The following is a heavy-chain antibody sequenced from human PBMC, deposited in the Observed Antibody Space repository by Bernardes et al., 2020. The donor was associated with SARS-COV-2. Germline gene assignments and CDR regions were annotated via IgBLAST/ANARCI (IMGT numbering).Heavy chain of an antibody. Sequence: SETLSLTCAVYGGSFSGYYWSWIRQPPGKGLEWIGTIFYSGNTYYNPSLKSRLTISVDTSKNQFSLKLSSLTAADTAVYYCARQEIHPFGHFYGMDVWGQGTTVTVSS. CDR2: IFYSGNT. V-gene: IGHV4-34*12. J-gene: IGHJ6*02. CDR1: GGSFSGYY. D-gene: IGHD3-3*01. CDR3: ARQEIHPFGHFYGMDV.